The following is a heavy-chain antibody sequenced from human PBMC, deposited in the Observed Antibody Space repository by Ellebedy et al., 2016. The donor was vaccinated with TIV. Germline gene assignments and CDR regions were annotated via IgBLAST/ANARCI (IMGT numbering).Heavy chain of an antibody. V-gene: IGHV3-48*04. Sequence: GESLKISCASSDFTFSSYSMMWVRQAPGRGLEWLSSLSPSSSAMYYADSVKGRFTISRDNAKNSLYLQMNSLRAEDTAVYYCARVPGYCSGGSCYLYYFDYWGQGTLVTVSS. CDR2: LSPSSSAM. J-gene: IGHJ4*02. D-gene: IGHD2-15*01. CDR1: DFTFSSYS. CDR3: ARVPGYCSGGSCYLYYFDY.